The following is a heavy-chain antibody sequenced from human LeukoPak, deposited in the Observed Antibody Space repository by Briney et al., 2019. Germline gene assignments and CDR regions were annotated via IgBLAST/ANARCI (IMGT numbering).Heavy chain of an antibody. CDR3: ARGGGEWELLNFDY. Sequence: SETLSLTCTVSGGSISSGGYYWSWIRQHPGKGLEWIGYIYHSGSTYYNPSLKSRVTISVDRSKNQFSLKLSSVTAADTAVYYCARGGGEWELLNFDYWGQGTLVTVSS. J-gene: IGHJ4*02. V-gene: IGHV4-30-2*01. CDR2: IYHSGST. D-gene: IGHD1-26*01. CDR1: GGSISSGGYY.